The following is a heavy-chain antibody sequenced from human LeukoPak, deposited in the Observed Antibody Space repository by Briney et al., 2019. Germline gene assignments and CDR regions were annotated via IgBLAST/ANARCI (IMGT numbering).Heavy chain of an antibody. CDR2: IYYSGTT. Sequence: SETLSLTCTVSGGSISSYYWSWVRQPPGKGLEWIGYIYYSGTTNYNPSLKSRVTISVDTSKNQFSLKLSSVTAADTAVYYCARQGGYCSGGSCYSKYYFDYWGQGTLVTVSS. J-gene: IGHJ4*02. D-gene: IGHD2-15*01. CDR3: ARQGGYCSGGSCYSKYYFDY. CDR1: GGSISSYY. V-gene: IGHV4-59*08.